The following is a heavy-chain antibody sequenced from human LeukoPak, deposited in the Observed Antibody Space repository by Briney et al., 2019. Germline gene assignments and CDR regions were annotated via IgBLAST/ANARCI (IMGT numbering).Heavy chain of an antibody. D-gene: IGHD5-18*01. Sequence: GGSLRLSCAASGFTVSSNYMTWVRQAPGKGLEWLSVLYSDGTTYYADSVKGRFTISRDNSKNTLYLQMSSLRADDTAVYYCAREPGYSYGAFDYWGQGTLVTVSS. CDR1: GFTVSSNY. V-gene: IGHV3-53*01. CDR2: LYSDGTT. J-gene: IGHJ4*02. CDR3: AREPGYSYGAFDY.